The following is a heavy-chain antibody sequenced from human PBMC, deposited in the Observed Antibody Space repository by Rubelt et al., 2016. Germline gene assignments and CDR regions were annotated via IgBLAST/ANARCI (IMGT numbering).Heavy chain of an antibody. V-gene: IGHV4-4*07. J-gene: IGHJ2*01. CDR1: GSLSGYY. D-gene: IGHD4-17*01. Sequence: GSLSGYYWSWIRQPAGKGLEYIGRIYTSGNTNFNPSLKSRVTMSVDTSKNQFSLRLNSVTAADTAIYYCARVYNGDYVYFGLWGRGTLVTVSS. CDR3: ARVYNGDYVYFGL. CDR2: IYTSGNT.